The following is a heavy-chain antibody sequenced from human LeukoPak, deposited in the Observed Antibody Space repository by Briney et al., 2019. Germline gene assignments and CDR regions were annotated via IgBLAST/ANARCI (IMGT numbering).Heavy chain of an antibody. J-gene: IGHJ5*02. D-gene: IGHD4-17*01. V-gene: IGHV3-7*01. CDR3: ASVRYGDYGNWFDP. Sequence: GGSLRLSCAASGFTFSSYWMSWVRQAPGKGLEWVANIKQDGSEKYYVDSVKGRFTISRDNAKNSLYLQMNSLRAEDTAVYYCASVRYGDYGNWFDPWGQGTLVTVSS. CDR1: GFTFSSYW. CDR2: IKQDGSEK.